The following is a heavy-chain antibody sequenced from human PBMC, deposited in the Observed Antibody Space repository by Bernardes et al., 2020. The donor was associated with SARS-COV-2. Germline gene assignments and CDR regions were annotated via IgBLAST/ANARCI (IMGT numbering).Heavy chain of an antibody. CDR3: AKLRSVLWIHPYYNAMDA. Sequence: GGSLRLSCAASGFTFSSYGMHWVRQAPGKGLEWVAVIWYDGSNKYYADSVKGRFTISRDSSKNTVYLQMNTLRPEDTAVYYCAKLRSVLWIHPYYNAMDAWGQGTTVTVSS. CDR1: GFTFSSYG. V-gene: IGHV3-33*06. CDR2: IWYDGSNK. J-gene: IGHJ6*02. D-gene: IGHD2-2*01.